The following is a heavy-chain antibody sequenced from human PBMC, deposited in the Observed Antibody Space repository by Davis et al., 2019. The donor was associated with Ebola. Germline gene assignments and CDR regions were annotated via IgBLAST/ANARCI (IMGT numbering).Heavy chain of an antibody. CDR1: AYNFIEFF. D-gene: IGHD2-15*01. Sequence: ASVKVSCKASAYNFIEFFFHWVRQAPGQGLEWMGGIIPIFGTANYAQKFQGRVTMTRDTSTSTVYMELSSLRSEDTAVYYCARWVDYYYYMDVWGKGTTVTVSS. CDR2: IIPIFGTA. V-gene: IGHV1-46*01. J-gene: IGHJ6*03. CDR3: ARWVDYYYYMDV.